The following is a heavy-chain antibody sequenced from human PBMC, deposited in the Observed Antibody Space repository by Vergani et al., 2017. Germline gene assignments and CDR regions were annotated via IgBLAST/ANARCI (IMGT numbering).Heavy chain of an antibody. Sequence: QVQLQESGPGLVKPSETLSLTCTVSGGPISSSSWSWIRQPPGKGLEWIGYIYYSGSTNYNPSLKSRVTISVDTSKNQFSLKLSSVTAADTAVYYCASGYSSPYYYYYGMDVWGQGTTVTVSS. CDR3: ASGYSSPYYYYYGMDV. D-gene: IGHD6-13*01. J-gene: IGHJ6*02. CDR2: IYYSGST. CDR1: GGPISSSS. V-gene: IGHV4-59*01.